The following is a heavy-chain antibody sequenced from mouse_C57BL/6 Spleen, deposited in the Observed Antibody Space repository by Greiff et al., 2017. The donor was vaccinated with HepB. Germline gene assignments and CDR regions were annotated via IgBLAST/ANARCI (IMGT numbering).Heavy chain of an antibody. Sequence: EVQRVESGGDLVKPGGSLKLSCAASGFTFSSYGMSWVRQTPDKRLEWVATISSGGSYTYYPDSVKGRFTISRDNAKNTLYLQMSSLKSEDTAMYYCARGGLDYYFDYWGQGTTLTVSS. CDR3: ARGGLDYYFDY. D-gene: IGHD4-1*01. CDR1: GFTFSSYG. CDR2: ISSGGSYT. V-gene: IGHV5-6*01. J-gene: IGHJ2*01.